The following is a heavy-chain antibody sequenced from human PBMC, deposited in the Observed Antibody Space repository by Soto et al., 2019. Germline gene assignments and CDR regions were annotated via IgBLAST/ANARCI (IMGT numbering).Heavy chain of an antibody. CDR1: GFAFTSSA. D-gene: IGHD2-21*02. Sequence: GASVKVSCKASGFAFTSSAFQWVGQARLRLLEWIVWIAVGGGYTNYAQRFQDRVTLTRDISTATTYMELSRLTHEDTAIYYCAADETARQQMVTSDYWAPGTLVTFSS. V-gene: IGHV1-58*01. CDR3: AADETARQQMVTSDY. J-gene: IGHJ4*02. CDR2: IAVGGGYT.